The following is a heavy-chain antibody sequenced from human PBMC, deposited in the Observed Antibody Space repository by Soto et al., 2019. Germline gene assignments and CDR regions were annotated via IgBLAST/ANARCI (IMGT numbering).Heavy chain of an antibody. CDR1: GGSFSGYY. CDR3: ARKGEYGVRRYYFDY. Sequence: KPSETLSLTCAVYGGSFSGYYWSWIRQPPGKGLEWIGEINHSGSTNYNPSLKSRVTISVDTSKNQFSLKLSSVTAADTAVYYCARKGEYGVRRYYFDYWGQGTLVTASS. CDR2: INHSGST. D-gene: IGHD4-17*01. J-gene: IGHJ4*02. V-gene: IGHV4-34*01.